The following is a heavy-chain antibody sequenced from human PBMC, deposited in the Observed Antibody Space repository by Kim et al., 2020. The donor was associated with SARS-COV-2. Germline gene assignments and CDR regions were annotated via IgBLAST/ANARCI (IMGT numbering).Heavy chain of an antibody. CDR3: AKEEYASSGNFDY. V-gene: IGHV4-59*13. CDR1: GTSLIPYF. D-gene: IGHD3-16*01. Sequence: SETLSLTCSVSGTSLIPYFWNWIRQPPGKGLEWIAYVSSDGTSGYNTSLKSRVTISVDTSKKQFSLKLRSVTAADTAVYYCAKEEYASSGNFDYWGPGSLVTVSP. J-gene: IGHJ4*02. CDR2: VSSDGTS.